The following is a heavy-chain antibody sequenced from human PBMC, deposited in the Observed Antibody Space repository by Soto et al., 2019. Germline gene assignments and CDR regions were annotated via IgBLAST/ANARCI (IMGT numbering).Heavy chain of an antibody. J-gene: IGHJ5*02. CDR2: IYYSGST. V-gene: IGHV4-30-4*01. CDR3: ARHGTHGYGDYRSWFDP. Sequence: PSETQSLTCTVSGFSISSGDYYWSWIRQPPGKGLEWIGYIYYSGSTNYNPSLKSRVTISVDTSKNQFSLKLSSVTAADTAVYYCARHGTHGYGDYRSWFDPWGQGTLVTVSS. D-gene: IGHD4-17*01. CDR1: GFSISSGDYY.